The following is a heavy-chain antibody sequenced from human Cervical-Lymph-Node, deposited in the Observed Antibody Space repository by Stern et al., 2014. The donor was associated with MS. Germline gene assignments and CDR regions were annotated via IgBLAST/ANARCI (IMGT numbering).Heavy chain of an antibody. J-gene: IGHJ6*02. CDR3: ARGVLGFGEFPYGMDV. CDR1: GGSISSYY. CDR2: INTFGST. V-gene: IGHV4-4*07. D-gene: IGHD3-10*01. Sequence: QVQLQESGPGKVKPSETLSLTCSVSGGSISSYYCSWVRQPAGKGLEWTGRINTFGSTNFNPSLRSRLTMSVDTSKTQFSLKLKSVTAADTAVYYCARGVLGFGEFPYGMDVWGQGTTVTVSS.